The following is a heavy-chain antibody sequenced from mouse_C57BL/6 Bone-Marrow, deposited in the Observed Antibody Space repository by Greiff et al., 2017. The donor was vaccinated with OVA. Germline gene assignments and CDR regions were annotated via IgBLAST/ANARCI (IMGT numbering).Heavy chain of an antibody. V-gene: IGHV1-64*01. CDR1: GYTFTSYW. J-gene: IGHJ2*01. D-gene: IGHD4-1*02. CDR2: IHPNSGST. Sequence: QVQLQQPGAELVKPGASVKLSCKASGYTFTSYWMHWVKQRPGQGLEWIGMIHPNSGSTNYNEKFKSKATLTVAKSSSTAYMQRSSRTSEDSAVDDVERSNWDGGYFDYWGKGTTLTVSS. CDR3: ERSNWDGGYFDY.